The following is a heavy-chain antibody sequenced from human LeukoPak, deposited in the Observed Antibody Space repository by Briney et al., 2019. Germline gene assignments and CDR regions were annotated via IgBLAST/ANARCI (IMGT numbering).Heavy chain of an antibody. CDR2: INAGNGNT. Sequence: ASVKVSCKASGYTFTSYAMHWVRQAPGQRLEWMGWINAGNGNTKYSQKFQGRVTITRDTSASTAYMELSSLRSDDTAVYYCARDQGRITIFGVVPNWFNPWGQGTLVTVSS. V-gene: IGHV1-3*01. J-gene: IGHJ5*02. CDR1: GYTFTSYA. CDR3: ARDQGRITIFGVVPNWFNP. D-gene: IGHD3-3*01.